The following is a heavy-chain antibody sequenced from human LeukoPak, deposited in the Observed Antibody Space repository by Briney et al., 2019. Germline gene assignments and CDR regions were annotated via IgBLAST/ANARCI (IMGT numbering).Heavy chain of an antibody. CDR2: IRYDGSNK. Sequence: GGSLRLSCAASGFTFDDYGMSWVRQAPGKGLEWVAFIRYDGSNKYYADSVKGRFTISRDNSKNTLYLQMNSLRAEDTAVYYCAKLYSSRWGNAFDIWGQGTMVTVSS. V-gene: IGHV3-30*02. CDR3: AKLYSSRWGNAFDI. CDR1: GFTFDDYG. D-gene: IGHD6-13*01. J-gene: IGHJ3*02.